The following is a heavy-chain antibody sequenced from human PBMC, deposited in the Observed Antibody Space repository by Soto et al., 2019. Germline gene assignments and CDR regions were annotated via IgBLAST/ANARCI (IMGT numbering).Heavy chain of an antibody. CDR2: ISFSSSTI. J-gene: IGHJ3*01. Sequence: GSLRLSCAASGFTFSPHSMNWVRQAPGKGLEWISYISFSSSTIYYADSVKGRFTISRDNAKNSLFLQMNSLRAEDTAVYYCARGDYYDSSGPFSDAFDVWGQGTMVTVSS. CDR1: GFTFSPHS. CDR3: ARGDYYDSSGPFSDAFDV. D-gene: IGHD3-22*01. V-gene: IGHV3-48*01.